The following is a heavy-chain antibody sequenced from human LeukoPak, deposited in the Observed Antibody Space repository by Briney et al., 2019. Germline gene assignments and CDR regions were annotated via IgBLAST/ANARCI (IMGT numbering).Heavy chain of an antibody. CDR2: IYYSGST. Sequence: SETLSLTCTVSGGSISSSSYYWGWIRQPPGKGLEWIGSIYYSGSTYYNPSLKSRVTVSGDTSKRQFSLKLTSVTAADTAVYYCARDPGTGYADYWGQGTLVTVS. J-gene: IGHJ4*02. V-gene: IGHV4-39*01. D-gene: IGHD5-12*01. CDR1: GGSISSSSYY. CDR3: ARDPGTGYADY.